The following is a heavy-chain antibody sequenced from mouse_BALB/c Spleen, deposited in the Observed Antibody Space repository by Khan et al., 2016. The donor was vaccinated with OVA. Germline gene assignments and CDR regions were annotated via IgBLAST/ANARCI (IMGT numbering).Heavy chain of an antibody. CDR3: ARSTYRYAFAY. V-gene: IGHV3-8*02. CDR2: MIYSGNT. CDR1: GDSITSGY. J-gene: IGHJ3*01. D-gene: IGHD2-14*01. Sequence: EVQLQESGPSVVKPSQTLSLTCSVTGDSITSGYWSWIRKFPGNKLEYMGYMIYSGNTYYNPSLKSRISITRHTSKNQNYLQLNSVTTEDTATYYCARSTYRYAFAYWGQGTLVTVSA.